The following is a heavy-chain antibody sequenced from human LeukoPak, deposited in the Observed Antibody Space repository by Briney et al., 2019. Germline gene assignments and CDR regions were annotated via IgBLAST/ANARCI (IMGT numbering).Heavy chain of an antibody. J-gene: IGHJ5*02. D-gene: IGHD3-3*01. CDR3: ARADLFGVVTNWFDP. Sequence: PSETLSLTCTVSGGSISSYYWSWIRQPPGKGLEWIGYIYYSGSTNYNPSLKSRVTISVDTSKNQFSLKLSSVTAADTAVYYCARADLFGVVTNWFDPWGQGTLVTVSS. V-gene: IGHV4-59*01. CDR1: GGSISSYY. CDR2: IYYSGST.